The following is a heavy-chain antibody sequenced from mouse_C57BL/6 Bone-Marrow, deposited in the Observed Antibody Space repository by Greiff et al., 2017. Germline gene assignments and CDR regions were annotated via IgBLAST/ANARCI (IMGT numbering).Heavy chain of an antibody. D-gene: IGHD2-3*01. V-gene: IGHV1-63*01. CDR2: IYPGGGYT. J-gene: IGHJ4*01. Sequence: QVQLQQSGAELVRPGTSVKMSCKASGYTFTNYWIGWAKQRPGHGLEWIGDIYPGGGYTNYNEKFKGKATLTADKSSSTAYMQCSSLTSEDSAIYYCARSDGYYAYDAMDYWGQGTSVTVSS. CDR3: ARSDGYYAYDAMDY. CDR1: GYTFTNYW.